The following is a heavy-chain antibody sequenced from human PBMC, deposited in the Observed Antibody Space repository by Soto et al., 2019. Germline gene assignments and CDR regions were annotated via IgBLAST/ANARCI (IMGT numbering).Heavy chain of an antibody. Sequence: QVQLQESGPGLVKPSETLSLTCNVSGGSINSGGYYWGWIRQHPGKGLEWIGYIHYRGKTSYNPSLKRRGSISLDTSGHHFSLKLTSVTVADTAVYYCARCRDASGFDTWGQGILVTVSS. CDR2: IHYRGKT. J-gene: IGHJ4*02. D-gene: IGHD2-2*01. CDR1: GGSINSGGYY. CDR3: ARCRDASGFDT. V-gene: IGHV4-31*03.